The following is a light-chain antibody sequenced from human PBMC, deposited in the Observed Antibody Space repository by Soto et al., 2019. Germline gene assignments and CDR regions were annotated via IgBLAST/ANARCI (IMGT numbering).Light chain of an antibody. Sequence: QSVLTQPPSVSGSPGQSVTISCTGTSSDVGNYNRVSWYQQPPGTAPKLMIYEVSNRPSGVPDRFSASKSGNTASLTISGLQAEDEADYYCSSYTSSSTVVFGGGTKLTVL. V-gene: IGLV2-18*02. J-gene: IGLJ2*01. CDR3: SSYTSSSTVV. CDR2: EVS. CDR1: SSDVGNYNR.